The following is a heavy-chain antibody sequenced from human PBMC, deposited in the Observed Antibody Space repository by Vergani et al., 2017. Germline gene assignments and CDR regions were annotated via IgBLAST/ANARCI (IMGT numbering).Heavy chain of an antibody. Sequence: QVQLVQSGAEVKKPGSSVKVSCKASGGTFSSYAISWVRQAPGQGLEWMGRIIPIFGTANYAQKFQGRVTITADESTSTAYMELISLRYEDTAVYYCASPAGYCSGGSCYYYYGMDVWGQGTTVTVSS. CDR2: IIPIFGTA. CDR3: ASPAGYCSGGSCYYYYGMDV. V-gene: IGHV1-69*18. CDR1: GGTFSSYA. J-gene: IGHJ6*02. D-gene: IGHD2-15*01.